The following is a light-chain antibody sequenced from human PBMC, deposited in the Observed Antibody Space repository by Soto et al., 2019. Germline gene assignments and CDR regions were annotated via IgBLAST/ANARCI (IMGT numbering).Light chain of an antibody. CDR3: QQYESDSPVT. CDR2: DAS. Sequence: DIQMTQSPSTLSASVGDRVTITCRASQSISNWLAWYQQRPGKAPKLLIYDASNLQSGAPSRFSGTGSGTDFTLTISSLQPDDFATYYCQQYESDSPVTFGGGTKVEIK. CDR1: QSISNW. V-gene: IGKV1-5*01. J-gene: IGKJ4*01.